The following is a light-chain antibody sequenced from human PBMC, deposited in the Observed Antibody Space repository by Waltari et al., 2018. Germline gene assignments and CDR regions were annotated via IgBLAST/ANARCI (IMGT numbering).Light chain of an antibody. CDR2: WAS. V-gene: IGKV4-1*01. CDR3: QQYFDTPS. Sequence: DIVMTQSPDSLAVSLGERATIKCKSGQSLLYRANNKNYLAWYQQKPGQPPKRLIYWASTRDSGVPDRFSDSGSGTDFTLTISSLQAADVAVYYCQQYFDTPSFGPGTKVEIK. J-gene: IGKJ3*01. CDR1: QSLLYRANNKNY.